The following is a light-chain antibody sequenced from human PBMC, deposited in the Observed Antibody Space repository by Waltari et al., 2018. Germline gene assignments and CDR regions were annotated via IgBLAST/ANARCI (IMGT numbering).Light chain of an antibody. J-gene: IGKJ2*01. V-gene: IGKV1-39*01. CDR2: AAS. CDR1: QTIANY. Sequence: DIQMTQSPSSLSASVGDRVTITCRASQTIANYLNWYQQKPGTAPELLIYAASNLHGGVPSRFTGSGSGTDFTLTISSVQPEDLATYYCQQSYSTPRTFGQGTKLDI. CDR3: QQSYSTPRT.